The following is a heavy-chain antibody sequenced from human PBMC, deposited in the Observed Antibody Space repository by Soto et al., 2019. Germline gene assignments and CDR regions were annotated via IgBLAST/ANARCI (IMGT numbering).Heavy chain of an antibody. D-gene: IGHD3-3*01. CDR1: GFTFSSYG. V-gene: IGHV3-30*18. CDR2: ISYDGGNK. CDR3: AKDRGDAFGSGYYLRCYDYYYYMDV. J-gene: IGHJ6*03. Sequence: ESGGGVVQPGRSLRLSCAASGFTFSSYGMHWVRQAPGKGLEWVAVISYDGGNKYYADSVKGRFTISRDNSKNTLDLQMNSMRAEDTAVYYCAKDRGDAFGSGYYLRCYDYYYYMDVLGKGPTVTVSS.